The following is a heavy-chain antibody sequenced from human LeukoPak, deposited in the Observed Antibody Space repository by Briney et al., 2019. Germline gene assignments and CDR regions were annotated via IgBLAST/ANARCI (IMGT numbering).Heavy chain of an antibody. CDR1: GGTFSSYA. D-gene: IGHD1-7*01. J-gene: IGHJ5*02. CDR3: ARSRITGTRDYFPESQFDP. Sequence: GASVKVSCKASGGTFSSYAISWVRQAPGQGLEWMGRIIPILGIANYAQKFQGRVTISADKSTSTAYMELSSLRSEDTAVYYCARSRITGTRDYFPESQFDPWGQGTLVTVSS. V-gene: IGHV1-69*04. CDR2: IIPILGIA.